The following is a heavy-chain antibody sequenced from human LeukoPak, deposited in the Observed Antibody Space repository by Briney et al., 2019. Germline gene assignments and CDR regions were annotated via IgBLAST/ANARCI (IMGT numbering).Heavy chain of an antibody. CDR1: EFSVGSNY. J-gene: IGHJ4*02. CDR2: IYSGGST. Sequence: GGSLRLSCAAPEFSVGSNYMTWVRQAPGKGLEWVSLIYSGGSTYYADSVKGRFTISRDNTKNPLYLQVSSLRAEDTAVYSCAIGTSGYHNTGGQGTLVTVSS. D-gene: IGHD5-12*01. V-gene: IGHV3-66*01. CDR3: AIGTSGYHNT.